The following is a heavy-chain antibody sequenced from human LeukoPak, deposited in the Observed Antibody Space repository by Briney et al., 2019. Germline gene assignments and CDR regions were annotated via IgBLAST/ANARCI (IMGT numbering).Heavy chain of an antibody. Sequence: GGSLRLSCAASGFTFSTYAMSWVRQAPGKGLEWVSAISGSGGSTYYADSVKGRFTISRDDSKNTLYLQMNSLRAEDTAVYYCAKAPLLGYCSSTTCYQAYWGQGTLVTVSS. J-gene: IGHJ4*02. CDR2: ISGSGGST. CDR1: GFTFSTYA. V-gene: IGHV3-23*01. CDR3: AKAPLLGYCSSTTCYQAY. D-gene: IGHD2-2*01.